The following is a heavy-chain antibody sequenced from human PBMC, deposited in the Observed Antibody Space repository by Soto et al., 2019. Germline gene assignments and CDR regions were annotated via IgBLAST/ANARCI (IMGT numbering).Heavy chain of an antibody. Sequence: GGSLRLSCAASGFTFSSYNINWVRQAPGKGLEWVSSISSRSSYIYYADSLKGRFTISRDDAKNSLYLQMNSLRAEDTAVYYCARERGSSGWFDYWGQGTLVTVSS. J-gene: IGHJ4*02. D-gene: IGHD6-19*01. V-gene: IGHV3-21*01. CDR3: ARERGSSGWFDY. CDR1: GFTFSSYN. CDR2: ISSRSSYI.